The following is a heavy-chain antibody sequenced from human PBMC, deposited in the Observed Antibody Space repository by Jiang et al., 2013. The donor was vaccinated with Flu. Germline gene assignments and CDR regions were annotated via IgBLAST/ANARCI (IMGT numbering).Heavy chain of an antibody. CDR1: GFTFNNYW. D-gene: IGHD3-16*01. J-gene: IGHJ4*02. CDR2: IEQNGGEK. V-gene: IGHV3-7*01. Sequence: VQLVESGGGLVQPGGSLRLSCAASGFTFNNYWMNWVRQAPGKGLEWVANIEQNGGEKNYVDSVKGRFTISRDNAKNSVYLHMNSLTAEDTATYYCGGGGGWDMDYWGQGTLVTVSS. CDR3: GGGGGWDMDY.